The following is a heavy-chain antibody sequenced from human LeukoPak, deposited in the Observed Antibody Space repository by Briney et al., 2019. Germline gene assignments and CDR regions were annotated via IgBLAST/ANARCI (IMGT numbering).Heavy chain of an antibody. D-gene: IGHD1-26*01. CDR1: GGSIISSDW. CDR2: ISESGST. Sequence: PWGTLSLTCAVSGGSIISSDWWSWVRQPPGKGLEWIGEISESGSTNYNPSLKSRVTISVDKSKNKFSLKLSSVTAADTAVYYCARDNRVGGVDYWGQGTLVTVSA. V-gene: IGHV4-4*02. J-gene: IGHJ4*02. CDR3: ARDNRVGGVDY.